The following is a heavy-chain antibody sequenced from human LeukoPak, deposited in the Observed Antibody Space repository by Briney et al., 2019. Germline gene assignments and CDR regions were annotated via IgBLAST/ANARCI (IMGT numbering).Heavy chain of an antibody. CDR2: IYSGGST. D-gene: IGHD4-17*01. V-gene: IGHV3-53*01. Sequence: GSLRLSCAASGFTVSSNYMSWVRQASGEGLEWVSIIYSGGSTYYADSVKGRFTISRDNSKNTLYLQMNSLRAEDTAVYYCARDERTTVQGYYGMDVWGQGTTVTVSS. J-gene: IGHJ6*02. CDR1: GFTVSSNY. CDR3: ARDERTTVQGYYGMDV.